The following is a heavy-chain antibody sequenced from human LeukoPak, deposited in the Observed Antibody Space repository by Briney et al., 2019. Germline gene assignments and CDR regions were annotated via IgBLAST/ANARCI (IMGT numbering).Heavy chain of an antibody. Sequence: GGSLRLSCAASGFTVSSNYMSWVRQAPGKGLEWVTTITGSGGTTYYADSVKGGFIISRDNFRITLYLQTTSLRAEDTAVYYCARNGYTSSWYRNWGQGTLVTVSS. J-gene: IGHJ4*02. D-gene: IGHD6-13*01. CDR2: ITGSGGTT. CDR1: GFTVSSNY. CDR3: ARNGYTSSWYRN. V-gene: IGHV3-53*01.